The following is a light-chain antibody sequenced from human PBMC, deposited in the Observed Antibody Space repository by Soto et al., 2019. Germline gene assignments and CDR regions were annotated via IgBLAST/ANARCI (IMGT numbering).Light chain of an antibody. CDR3: QQRGDWPPGAT. CDR2: DAS. V-gene: IGKV3-11*01. CDR1: QSVGNY. Sequence: EIVLTQSPATLSLSPGESATLSCRASQSVGNYLAWYQQRPGQAPRLLIYDASNRATGIPARFSGSGSGTDFTLTISRLEPEDCAVYYCQQRGDWPPGATFGQGTKVEIK. J-gene: IGKJ1*01.